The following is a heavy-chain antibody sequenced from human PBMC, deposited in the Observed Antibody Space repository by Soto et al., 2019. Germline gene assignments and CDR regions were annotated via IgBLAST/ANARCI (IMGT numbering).Heavy chain of an antibody. V-gene: IGHV4-31*03. CDR3: ARGLWFGELLGFDY. CDR2: IYYSGST. CDR1: GGSISSGGYY. Sequence: PSETLSLTCTVSGGSISSGGYYWSWIRQHPGKGLEWIGYIYYSGSTYHNPSLKSRVTISVDTSKNQFSLKLSSVTAADTAVYYCARGLWFGELLGFDYWGQGTLVTVSS. J-gene: IGHJ4*02. D-gene: IGHD3-10*01.